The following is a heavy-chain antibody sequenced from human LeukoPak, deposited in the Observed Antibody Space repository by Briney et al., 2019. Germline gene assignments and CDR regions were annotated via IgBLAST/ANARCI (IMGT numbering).Heavy chain of an antibody. D-gene: IGHD3-22*01. V-gene: IGHV3-13*01. J-gene: IGHJ4*02. Sequence: GGSLRLSCAASGFTFSSYDMHWVRQATGKGLEWVSAIGTAGDTYYPGSVKGRFTVSRENAKNSLYLQMNSLRAGDTAVYYCARGLGPYYYDSSGNLLFDYWGQGTLVTVSS. CDR1: GFTFSSYD. CDR2: IGTAGDT. CDR3: ARGLGPYYYDSSGNLLFDY.